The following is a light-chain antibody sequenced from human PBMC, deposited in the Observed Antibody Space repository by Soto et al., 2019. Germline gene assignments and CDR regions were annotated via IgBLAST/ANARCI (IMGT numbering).Light chain of an antibody. CDR2: DAS. CDR1: QSISSW. V-gene: IGKV1-5*01. CDR3: QQYNSYWT. J-gene: IGKJ1*01. Sequence: DIQMTQSPSTLPASVGDRVTTTCRASQSISSWLAWYQQKPGKAPKLLIYDASSLESGVPSRFSGSGSGTEFTLTISSLQPGDFATYYCQQYNSYWTFGQGTKVDI.